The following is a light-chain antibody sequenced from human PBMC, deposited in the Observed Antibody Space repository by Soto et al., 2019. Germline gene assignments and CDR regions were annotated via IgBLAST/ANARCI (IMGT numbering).Light chain of an antibody. Sequence: DIQMTQSPSTLSASVGDRVTITCRASQSVFSWLAWYQQKPGQAPKLLIYDASTLEGGVPSRFSGSGSGTEFTLTIGGLQPDDFATYHCQQYTSSSWSFGQGTKVEVK. CDR2: DAS. V-gene: IGKV1-5*01. J-gene: IGKJ1*01. CDR1: QSVFSW. CDR3: QQYTSSSWS.